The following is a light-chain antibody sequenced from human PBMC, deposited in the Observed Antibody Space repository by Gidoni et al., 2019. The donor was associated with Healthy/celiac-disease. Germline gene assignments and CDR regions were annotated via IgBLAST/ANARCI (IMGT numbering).Light chain of an antibody. Sequence: QSVLTPPPSASGTPGQRVTTSCSGCSPNIRSNTVNWYQQLPGTAPKFLLYSNNQRPSGVPDRFSGSKSGTSASLAISGLQSEDEADYYCAAWDDSLNGVVFGGGTKLTVL. J-gene: IGLJ3*02. V-gene: IGLV1-44*01. CDR1: SPNIRSNT. CDR3: AAWDDSLNGVV. CDR2: SNN.